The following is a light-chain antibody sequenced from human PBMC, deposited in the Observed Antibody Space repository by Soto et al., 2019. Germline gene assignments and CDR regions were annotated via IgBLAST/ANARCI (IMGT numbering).Light chain of an antibody. CDR3: SSYTSGSSHYV. CDR1: SSDVGAYYS. CDR2: GVT. V-gene: IGLV2-14*01. J-gene: IGLJ1*01. Sequence: SVLTQPASVSGSPGQSITISCTGTSSDVGAYYSVSWYQHHPGKAPKLIIYGVTNRPSGVSNRFSGSKSGNTASLTISGLQAEDEADYHCSSYTSGSSHYVFGTGTKVTAL.